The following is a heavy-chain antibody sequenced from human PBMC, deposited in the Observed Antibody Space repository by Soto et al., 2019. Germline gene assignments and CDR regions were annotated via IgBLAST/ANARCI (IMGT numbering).Heavy chain of an antibody. D-gene: IGHD3-22*01. Sequence: PGGSLRLSCAASGFTFSSYGMHWVRQAPGKGLEWVAVIWYDGSNKYYADSVKGRFTISRDNSENTLYLQMNSLRAEDTAVYYCAREIVYDSSVYGMDVWGQGTTVTVSS. CDR2: IWYDGSNK. J-gene: IGHJ6*02. V-gene: IGHV3-33*01. CDR1: GFTFSSYG. CDR3: AREIVYDSSVYGMDV.